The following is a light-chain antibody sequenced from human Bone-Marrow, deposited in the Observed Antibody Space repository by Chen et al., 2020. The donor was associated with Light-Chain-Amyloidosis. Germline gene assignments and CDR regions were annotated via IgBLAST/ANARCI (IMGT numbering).Light chain of an antibody. J-gene: IGKJ4*01. CDR2: GSS. Sequence: EIVLTQSPGTLSLSPGEGANLSYRASQTISRNYLTWYQQKFGQAPRLLIYGSSSRATCIPDRFTGSGSGTDFTLTINRLEPEDFAMYYCQQYGTSPLTFGGGIKVEIK. CDR1: QTISRNY. V-gene: IGKV3-20*01. CDR3: QQYGTSPLT.